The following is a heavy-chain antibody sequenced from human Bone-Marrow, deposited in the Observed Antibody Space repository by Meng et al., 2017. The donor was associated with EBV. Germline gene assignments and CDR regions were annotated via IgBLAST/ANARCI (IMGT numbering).Heavy chain of an antibody. Sequence: QVQLVESGGGVVKPGRSLRLSGAGSGFTFSSYAMHWVRQAPGKGLEWVAVISYDGSNKYYADSVKGRFTISRDNSKNTLYLQMNSLRAEDTAVYYCARSYCSSTSCSNWFDPWGQGTLVTVSS. V-gene: IGHV3-30-3*01. CDR3: ARSYCSSTSCSNWFDP. D-gene: IGHD2-2*01. CDR2: ISYDGSNK. J-gene: IGHJ5*02. CDR1: GFTFSSYA.